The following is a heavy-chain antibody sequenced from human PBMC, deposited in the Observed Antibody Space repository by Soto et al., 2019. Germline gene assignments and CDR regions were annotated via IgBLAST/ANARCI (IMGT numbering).Heavy chain of an antibody. CDR2: ISTFHGNT. V-gene: IGHV1-18*04. CDR3: ARDTYDTTGYPLDS. Sequence: SVXVSCRASVYTFTSYGISWVRQAPGQGLEWMGWISTFHGNTNYAQKFQGSVTMTTDTSTSTAYMELRSLTSDDTAIYYCARDTYDTTGYPLDSWGQGTLATVSS. CDR1: VYTFTSYG. D-gene: IGHD3-22*01. J-gene: IGHJ4*02.